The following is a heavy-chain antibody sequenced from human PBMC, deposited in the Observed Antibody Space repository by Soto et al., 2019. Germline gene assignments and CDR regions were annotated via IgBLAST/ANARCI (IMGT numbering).Heavy chain of an antibody. Sequence: EVQMVQSGAEVKKPGESLKISCKGSGYSFTSYWIGWVRQMPGKGLESMGIIYPGDSDTRYSPSFQGQVTISADKSISTAYLQWSSLKASDTAMYYCARPLSPGSGYDAFDIWGQGTMVTVSS. V-gene: IGHV5-51*03. CDR2: IYPGDSDT. J-gene: IGHJ3*02. CDR1: GYSFTSYW. D-gene: IGHD5-12*01. CDR3: ARPLSPGSGYDAFDI.